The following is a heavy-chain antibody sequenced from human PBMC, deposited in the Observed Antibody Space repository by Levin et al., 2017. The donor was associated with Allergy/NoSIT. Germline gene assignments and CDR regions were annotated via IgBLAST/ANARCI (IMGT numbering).Heavy chain of an antibody. D-gene: IGHD6-13*01. V-gene: IGHV1-3*01. Sequence: EASVKVSCKASGYTFTRYAMHWVRQAPGQSLDWMGWINGGNGNTKYSQKFQGRVTITRDTSASTAYMEVSSLRSEDTAVYYCARGGLAATGTGDLDYWGQGTLVTVSS. CDR1: GYTFTRYA. CDR2: INGGNGNT. J-gene: IGHJ4*02. CDR3: ARGGLAATGTGDLDY.